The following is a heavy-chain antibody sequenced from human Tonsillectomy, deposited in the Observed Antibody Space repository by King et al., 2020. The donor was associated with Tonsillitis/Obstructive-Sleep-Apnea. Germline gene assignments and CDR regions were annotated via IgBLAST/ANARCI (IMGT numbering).Heavy chain of an antibody. CDR3: ARDISVESPFGGVY. Sequence: VQLVESGAEVKKPGASVKVSCKASGYTFTNYGFTWVRQAPGQGLEWMGWISAYNGNTNNAQKFQGRVTMTIETSTSTAYMELRDLRSDDTAVFYFARDISVESPFGGVYWGQGTLVTVSS. D-gene: IGHD2-8*02. CDR1: GYTFTNYG. V-gene: IGHV1-18*01. CDR2: ISAYNGNT. J-gene: IGHJ4*02.